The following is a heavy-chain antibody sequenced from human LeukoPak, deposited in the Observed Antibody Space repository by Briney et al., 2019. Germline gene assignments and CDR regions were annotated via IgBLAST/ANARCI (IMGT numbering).Heavy chain of an antibody. D-gene: IGHD4-17*01. CDR3: ARDRRLRGGYFDY. J-gene: IGHJ4*02. Sequence: GFLRLSCAASGFTFSSYSMNWVRQAPGKGLEWVSYISSSSSTIYYADSVKGRFTISRDNAKNSLYLQMNSLRAEDTAVYYCARDRRLRGGYFDYWGQGTLVTVSS. CDR1: GFTFSSYS. V-gene: IGHV3-48*04. CDR2: ISSSSSTI.